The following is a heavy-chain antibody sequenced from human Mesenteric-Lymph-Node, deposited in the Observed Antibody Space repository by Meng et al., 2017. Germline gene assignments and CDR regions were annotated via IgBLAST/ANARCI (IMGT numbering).Heavy chain of an antibody. CDR3: ARARSSSPHYHDYGMDV. D-gene: IGHD6-6*01. CDR1: GGTFSSYA. V-gene: IGHV1-69*13. J-gene: IGHJ6*02. CDR2: IIHIFGTA. Sequence: SVTVSCKASGGTFSSYAISWVRQAPGQGLEWMGGIIHIFGTANYAQKFQGRVTITADESTSTAYMELSSLRSEDTAVYYCARARSSSPHYHDYGMDVWGQGTTVTVSS.